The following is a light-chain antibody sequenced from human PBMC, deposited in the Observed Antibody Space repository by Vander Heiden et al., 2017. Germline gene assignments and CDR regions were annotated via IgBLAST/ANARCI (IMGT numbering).Light chain of an antibody. Sequence: DIVMTQSTDSLAVSLGERATSNCKSSQSVLYSTNNKDYLAWYQQKQGQPPKLLIYWASTRESGVPDRFSGRGSGTDFTLTISNLQAEDMAVYYCQQYYSTPPWTFGQGTKVEIK. V-gene: IGKV4-1*01. J-gene: IGKJ1*01. CDR2: WAS. CDR1: QSVLYSTNNKDY. CDR3: QQYYSTPPWT.